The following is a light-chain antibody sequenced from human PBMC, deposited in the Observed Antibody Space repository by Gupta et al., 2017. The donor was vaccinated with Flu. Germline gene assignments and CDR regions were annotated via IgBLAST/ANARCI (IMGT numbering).Light chain of an antibody. V-gene: IGKV1-5*03. Sequence: DIQMTQSPSTLSASVGDRVTITCRASQSVGDWLAWYQLKPGKAPKLLIYETSRLESGVPSRCSGGGSGTEFTLTISSLQTDDFATYYCQKYNTDIYTFGQGTKLEIK. J-gene: IGKJ2*01. CDR2: ETS. CDR3: QKYNTDIYT. CDR1: QSVGDW.